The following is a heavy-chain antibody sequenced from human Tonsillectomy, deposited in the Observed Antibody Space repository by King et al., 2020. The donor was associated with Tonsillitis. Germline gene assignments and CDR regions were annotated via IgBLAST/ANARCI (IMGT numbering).Heavy chain of an antibody. D-gene: IGHD3-22*01. CDR1: GFTFSSYA. V-gene: IGHV3-23*04. Sequence: VQLVESGGGLVQPGGSLRLSCAASGFTFSSYAMGWARQAPGKGLEWVSGISGSGGYTYYADSVKGRFTISRDNSKNMLYLQMNSLRAEDTAIYYCATHRGDYYDSSGYHPFDYWGQGTLVTVSS. CDR3: ATHRGDYYDSSGYHPFDY. J-gene: IGHJ4*02. CDR2: ISGSGGYT.